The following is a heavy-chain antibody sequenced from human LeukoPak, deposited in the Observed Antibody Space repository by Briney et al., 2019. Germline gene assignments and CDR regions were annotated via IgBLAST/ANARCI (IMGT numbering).Heavy chain of an antibody. CDR1: GFTFSSYA. CDR2: ISSNEGST. J-gene: IGHJ3*02. Sequence: GGSLRLSCAASGFTFSSYAMHWVRQAPGKGLEYVSAISSNEGSTYYANSVKGRFTISRDNSKNTLYLQMGSLRAEDTAVYYCASGLGYCSSTSCYGGIYGAFDIWGQGTMVTVSS. D-gene: IGHD2-2*01. CDR3: ASGLGYCSSTSCYGGIYGAFDI. V-gene: IGHV3-64*01.